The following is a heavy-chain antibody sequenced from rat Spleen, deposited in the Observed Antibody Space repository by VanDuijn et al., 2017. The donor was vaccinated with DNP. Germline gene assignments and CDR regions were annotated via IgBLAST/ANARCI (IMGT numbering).Heavy chain of an antibody. CDR2: ISYSGST. D-gene: IGHD1-1*01. V-gene: IGHV3-1*01. J-gene: IGHJ3*01. CDR1: GYSITTNY. Sequence: EVQLQESGPGLVKPSQSLSLTCSVTGYSITTNYWGWIRKFPGNKMEWMGYISYSGSTSYNPSLKSRISITRDTSKNQFFLQLNSVTTEDTATYYCSGRGSSDNWFAYWGQGTLVTVSS. CDR3: SGRGSSDNWFAY.